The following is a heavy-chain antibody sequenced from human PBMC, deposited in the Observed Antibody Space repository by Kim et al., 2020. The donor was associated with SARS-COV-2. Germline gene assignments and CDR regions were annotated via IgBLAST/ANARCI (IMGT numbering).Heavy chain of an antibody. CDR1: GGSISSSSYY. Sequence: SETLSLTCTVSGGSISSSSYYWGWIRQPPGKGLEWIGSIYYSGSTYYNPSLKSRVTISVDTSKNQFSLKLSSVTAADTAVYYCARHQVYYDTLSGDFDYWGQGTLVTVSS. V-gene: IGHV4-39*01. CDR2: IYYSGST. CDR3: ARHQVYYDTLSGDFDY. D-gene: IGHD3-9*01. J-gene: IGHJ4*02.